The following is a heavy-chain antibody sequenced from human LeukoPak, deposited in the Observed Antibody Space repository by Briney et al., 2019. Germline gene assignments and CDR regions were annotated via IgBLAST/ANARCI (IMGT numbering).Heavy chain of an antibody. D-gene: IGHD4-23*01. CDR1: ETTFPRYR. CDR2: INTNTGNP. CDR3: AREAYGGNSFDY. Sequence: GASVKISGKALETTFPRYRRNWGRQAPGLGLKGMGWINTNTGNPTYVQGFTGRFVFPLDTSVSTAYLQINSLKAEDTAAYYCAREAYGGNSFDYWGQGTLVTVSS. J-gene: IGHJ4*02. V-gene: IGHV7-4-1*02.